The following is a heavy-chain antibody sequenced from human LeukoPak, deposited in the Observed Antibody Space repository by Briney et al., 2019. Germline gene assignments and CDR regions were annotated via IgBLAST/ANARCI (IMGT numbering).Heavy chain of an antibody. D-gene: IGHD5-18*01. CDR3: ARTAGDTAMPQYYFDY. Sequence: ASVKVSCKASGYTFTSYYMHWVRQAPGQGLEWMGIINPSGGSSSYAQKFQGRVTMTRDMSTSTVYMELSSLRSEDTAVYYCARTAGDTAMPQYYFDYWGQGTLVTVSS. J-gene: IGHJ4*02. V-gene: IGHV1-46*01. CDR1: GYTFTSYY. CDR2: INPSGGSS.